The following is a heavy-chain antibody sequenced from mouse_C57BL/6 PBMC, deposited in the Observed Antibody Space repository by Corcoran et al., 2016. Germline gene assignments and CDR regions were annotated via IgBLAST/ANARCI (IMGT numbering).Heavy chain of an antibody. V-gene: IGHV1-26*01. CDR1: GYTFTDYY. D-gene: IGHD2-3*01. J-gene: IGHJ3*01. CDR3: AKRGGWLLPFAY. Sequence: EVQLQQSGPELVKPGASVKISCKASGYTFTDYYMNWVKQSHGKSLEWIGDINPNNGGTSYNQKFKGKATLTVDKSSSTAYMELRSLTSEDSAVYYWAKRGGWLLPFAYWGQGTLVTVSA. CDR2: INPNNGGT.